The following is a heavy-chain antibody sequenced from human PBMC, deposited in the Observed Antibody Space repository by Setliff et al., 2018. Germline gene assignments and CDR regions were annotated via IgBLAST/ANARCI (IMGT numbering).Heavy chain of an antibody. CDR3: AREAFVVVPAALHYYYGMDV. CDR1: GGSISSGSYY. Sequence: SETLSLTCTVSGGSISSGSYYWSWIRQPAGKGLEWIGHIYTSGSTNYNPSLKSRVTISVDTSKNQFSLKLSSVTAADTAVYYCAREAFVVVPAALHYYYGMDVWGQGTTGTVS. J-gene: IGHJ6*02. D-gene: IGHD2-2*01. CDR2: IYTSGST. V-gene: IGHV4-61*09.